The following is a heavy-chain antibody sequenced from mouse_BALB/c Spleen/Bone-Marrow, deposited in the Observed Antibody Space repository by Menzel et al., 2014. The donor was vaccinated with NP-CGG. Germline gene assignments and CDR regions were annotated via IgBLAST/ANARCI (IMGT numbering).Heavy chain of an antibody. CDR2: IYPGDGDT. V-gene: IGHV1-80*01. Sequence: SGAELVRPGPSVKISCKASGYAFSSYWMNWVKQRPGQGLEGIGQIYPGDGDTNYNGKFKGKATLTADKSSSTAYMQLSRQPSEISAVYFCARLEGYYPTYAKEYWGQGPQVTVSS. CDR3: ARLEGYYPTYAKEY. D-gene: IGHD2-3*01. J-gene: IGHJ4*01. CDR1: GYAFSSYW.